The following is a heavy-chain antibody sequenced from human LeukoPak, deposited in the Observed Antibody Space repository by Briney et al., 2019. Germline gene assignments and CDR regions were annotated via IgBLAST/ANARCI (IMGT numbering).Heavy chain of an antibody. D-gene: IGHD6-6*01. Sequence: ASETLSLTCNVSGGSIRSSSYYWGWIRQPPGKGLEWIGNIYYTGSTYYNPSLKSRVTISVDTSKNQFSLKLSSVTAADTAMYFCAREIRVATRRFDYWGRGTLLTVSS. CDR3: AREIRVATRRFDY. CDR1: GGSIRSSSYY. CDR2: IYYTGST. J-gene: IGHJ4*02. V-gene: IGHV4-39*07.